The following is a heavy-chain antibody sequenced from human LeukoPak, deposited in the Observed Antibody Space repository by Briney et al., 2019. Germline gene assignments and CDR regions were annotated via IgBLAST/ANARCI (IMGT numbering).Heavy chain of an antibody. D-gene: IGHD3-9*01. CDR1: GFTFSNYG. Sequence: GGSLRLSCAASGFTFSNYGMQWVRQAPGKGLGWVAFTRYDGSIKNYADSVKGRFTISRDNSKNILYLQMNSLRAEDTAVYYCANGPQYNTLTGYYKVRSHLDYWGQGTLVTVSS. J-gene: IGHJ4*02. CDR3: ANGPQYNTLTGYYKVRSHLDY. CDR2: TRYDGSIK. V-gene: IGHV3-30*02.